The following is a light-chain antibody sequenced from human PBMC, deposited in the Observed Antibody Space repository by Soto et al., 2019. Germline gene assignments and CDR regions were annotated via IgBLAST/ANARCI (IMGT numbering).Light chain of an antibody. CDR1: SSGVGSYNL. CDR3: CSYAGSSTYV. Sequence: QSALTQPASVSGSPGQSITISCTGTSSGVGSYNLVSWYQQHPGKAPKLMIYEGSKRPSGVSNRFSGSKSGHTASLTISGLQAEDEADYYCCSYAGSSTYVFGTGTKVTVL. CDR2: EGS. V-gene: IGLV2-23*01. J-gene: IGLJ1*01.